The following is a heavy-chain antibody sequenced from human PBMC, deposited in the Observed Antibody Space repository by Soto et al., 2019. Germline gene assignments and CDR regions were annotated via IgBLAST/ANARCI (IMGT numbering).Heavy chain of an antibody. J-gene: IGHJ6*02. D-gene: IGHD5-18*01. CDR3: ARLRGYSYGWDVYYYYGMDV. CDR2: IYCSGST. V-gene: IGHV4-59*01. Sequence: PSETLSLTCTVSCGSISSYYWSWIRQPPGKGLEWIGYIYCSGSTNYNPSLKSRVTISVDTSKNQFSLKLSSVTAADTAVYYCARLRGYSYGWDVYYYYGMDVWGQGTTVTSP. CDR1: CGSISSYY.